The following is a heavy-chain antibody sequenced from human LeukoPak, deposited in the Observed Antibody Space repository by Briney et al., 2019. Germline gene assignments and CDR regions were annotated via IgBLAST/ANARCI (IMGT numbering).Heavy chain of an antibody. D-gene: IGHD3-22*01. J-gene: IGHJ3*02. Sequence: SVKVSCKASGGTFSSYAISWVRQAPGQGLEWMGRIIPILGIANYAQKFQGRVTITADKSTSTAYMELSSLRSEDTAVYYCARMIPSGDAFDIWGQGTMVTVSS. V-gene: IGHV1-69*04. CDR2: IIPILGIA. CDR1: GGTFSSYA. CDR3: ARMIPSGDAFDI.